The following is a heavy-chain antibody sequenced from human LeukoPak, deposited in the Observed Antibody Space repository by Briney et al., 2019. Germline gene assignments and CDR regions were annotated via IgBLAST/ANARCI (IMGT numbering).Heavy chain of an antibody. Sequence: PGGSLRLSCAASGFTFSTYRMHWVRQAPGKGLVWVSRISGGGSSTSYADSVKGRFTISRDNAKNMMYLQMNSLRAEDTAVYYCARPKFDGSGYYAYWGQGTLVTVSS. CDR2: ISGGGSST. CDR1: GFTFSTYR. D-gene: IGHD3-22*01. J-gene: IGHJ4*02. CDR3: ARPKFDGSGYYAY. V-gene: IGHV3-74*01.